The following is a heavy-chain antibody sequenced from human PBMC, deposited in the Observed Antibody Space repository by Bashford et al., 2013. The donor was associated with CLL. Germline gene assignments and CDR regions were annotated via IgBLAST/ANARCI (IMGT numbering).Heavy chain of an antibody. D-gene: IGHD6-13*01. CDR3: ATGGRSWYGEDHDY. CDR1: GGSISSYY. J-gene: IGHJ4*02. Sequence: SETLSLTCTVSGGSISSYYWTWFRQPPGKGLQWIGYIYYSGSTNYNPSLKSRVTISLDTSENQFSLKLSSVTAADTAVYYCATGGRSWYGEDHDYWGPGTLVTVSS. V-gene: IGHV4-59*01. CDR2: IYYSGST.